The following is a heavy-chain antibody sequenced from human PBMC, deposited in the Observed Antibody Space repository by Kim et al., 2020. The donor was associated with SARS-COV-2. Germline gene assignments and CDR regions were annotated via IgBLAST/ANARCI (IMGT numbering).Heavy chain of an antibody. J-gene: IGHJ6*02. Sequence: GGSLRLSCAASGFTFSSYAMSWVRQAPGKGLEWVSVIYSGGSSTYYADSVKGRFTISRDNSKNTLYLQMNSLRAEDTAVYYCAKEHMIVHPIIPRGGMDVWGQGTTVTVSS. CDR1: GFTFSSYA. D-gene: IGHD3-22*01. CDR3: AKEHMIVHPIIPRGGMDV. V-gene: IGHV3-23*03. CDR2: IYSGGSST.